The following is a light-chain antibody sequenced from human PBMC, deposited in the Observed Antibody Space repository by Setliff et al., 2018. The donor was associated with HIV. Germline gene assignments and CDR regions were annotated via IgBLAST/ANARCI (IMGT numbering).Light chain of an antibody. J-gene: IGLJ2*01. V-gene: IGLV2-14*03. CDR1: SSDVGGYNY. Sequence: QSALTQPASVSGSPGQSITISCTGTSSDVGGYNYVSWYQQHPGKAPKLMIFDVSNRPSGVSNRFSGSKSGNTASLTISGRQAEDEADYYRSSYTTSSTVVVGGGTKVTV. CDR3: SSYTTSSTVV. CDR2: DVS.